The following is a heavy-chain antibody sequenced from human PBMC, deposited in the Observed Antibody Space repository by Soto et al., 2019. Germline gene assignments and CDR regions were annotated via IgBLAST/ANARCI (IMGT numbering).Heavy chain of an antibody. J-gene: IGHJ6*02. Sequence: GGSLRLSCAASGFTFSSYGMHWVRQAPGKGLEWVAVIWCDGSNKYYADSVKGRFTISRDNSKNTLYLQMNSLRAEDTAVYYCAREVGTGYYGMDVWGQGTTVTVSS. V-gene: IGHV3-33*01. CDR2: IWCDGSNK. CDR1: GFTFSSYG. CDR3: AREVGTGYYGMDV. D-gene: IGHD1-26*01.